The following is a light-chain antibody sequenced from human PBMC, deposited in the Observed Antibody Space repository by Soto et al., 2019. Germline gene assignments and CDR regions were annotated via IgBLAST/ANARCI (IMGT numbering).Light chain of an antibody. CDR3: SSHTSGSTRG. V-gene: IGLV2-14*01. J-gene: IGLJ1*01. CDR2: EVT. Sequence: QSVLTQPASVSGSPGQSIAISCTGTSGDVGGYDYVSWYQQHPDKAPNLMIYEVTKRPSWVSNRFSGSKSGNTASLTISGLQPEDGADYYCSSHTSGSTRGFGSGTKVTVL. CDR1: SGDVGGYDY.